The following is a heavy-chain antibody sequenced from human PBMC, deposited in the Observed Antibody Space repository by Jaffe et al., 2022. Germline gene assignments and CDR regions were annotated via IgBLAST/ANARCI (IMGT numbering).Heavy chain of an antibody. CDR1: GGTFSSYT. CDR3: ARHVGLGAFDI. V-gene: IGHV1-69*02. J-gene: IGHJ3*02. CDR2: IIPILGIA. D-gene: IGHD1-26*01. Sequence: QVQLVQSGAEVKKPGSSVKVSCKASGGTFSSYTISWVRQAPGQGLEWMGRIIPILGIANYAQKFQGRVTITADKSTSTAYMELSSLRSEDTAVYYCARHVGLGAFDIWGQGTMVTVSS.